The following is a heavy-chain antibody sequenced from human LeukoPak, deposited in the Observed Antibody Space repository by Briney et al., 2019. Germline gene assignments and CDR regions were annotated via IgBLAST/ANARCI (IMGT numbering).Heavy chain of an antibody. CDR1: GYTFTDYY. CDR2: VNPNSGDT. J-gene: IGHJ3*02. V-gene: IGHV1-2*06. CDR3: ARDPIKYQLLLLSFDI. D-gene: IGHD2-2*01. Sequence: ASVNVSCKASGYTFTDYYMHWVRQAPGQGLEWIGRVNPNSGDTNYAQKFQGGVTMTRDTSISTAYIELGRLRSDDTAVYYCARDPIKYQLLLLSFDIWGQGTMVTVSS.